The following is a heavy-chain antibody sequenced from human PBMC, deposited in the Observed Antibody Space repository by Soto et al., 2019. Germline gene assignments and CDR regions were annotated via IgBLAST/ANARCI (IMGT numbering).Heavy chain of an antibody. D-gene: IGHD3-16*01. Sequence: XGSLTLSCVSSGLTFSHNDRAGVGQAPEMGLEWVSILYTEGTTYYADSVKGRFTISRDSSKNTLFLQMDSLRAEDTAVYYCLPTRQSGENYGMDVWGQGTTVTVSS. J-gene: IGHJ6*02. CDR3: LPTRQSGENYGMDV. V-gene: IGHV3-53*01. CDR1: GLTFSHND. CDR2: LYTEGTT.